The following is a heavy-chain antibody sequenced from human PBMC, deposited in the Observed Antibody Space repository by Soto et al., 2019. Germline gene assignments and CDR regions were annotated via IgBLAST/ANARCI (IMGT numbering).Heavy chain of an antibody. J-gene: IGHJ4*02. V-gene: IGHV3-33*01. CDR2: VWYDGSNK. D-gene: IGHD2-15*01. CDR3: ARDDLGYCAGGSCYYFSY. Sequence: QVQLVESGGGVVQPGPSLRLSCAASGFSFSNYGMHWVRQAPGKGLEWVAVVWYDGSNKYYADSVRGRFTISRDHSKNTLDLQMNSLRVEDTAVYFCARDDLGYCAGGSCYYFSYWGQGTLVTVSS. CDR1: GFSFSNYG.